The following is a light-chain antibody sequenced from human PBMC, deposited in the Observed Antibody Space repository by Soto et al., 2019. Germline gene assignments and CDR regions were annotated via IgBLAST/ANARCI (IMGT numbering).Light chain of an antibody. CDR3: AAWDDSLNGPV. J-gene: IGLJ2*01. Sequence: QSVLSQPPSASGTPGQGVTISCSGSSSNIGSNTVNWYQQLPGTAPKLLIYSNNRRPSGVPDRFSGSKSGTSASLAISGLQSEDEADYYCAAWDDSLNGPVFGGGTKLTVL. CDR2: SNN. V-gene: IGLV1-44*01. CDR1: SSNIGSNT.